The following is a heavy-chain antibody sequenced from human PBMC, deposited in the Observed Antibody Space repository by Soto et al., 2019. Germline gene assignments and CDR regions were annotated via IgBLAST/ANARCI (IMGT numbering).Heavy chain of an antibody. Sequence: SETLSLTCAVYGGSFRGYYWSWIRQPPGKGLEWIGEINHSGSTNYNPSLKSRVTISVDTSKNQFSLKLSSVTAADTAVYYCARALGLQLSGDLTVTPRQTWFDPWGQGTLVTVSS. V-gene: IGHV4-34*01. CDR1: GGSFRGYY. CDR3: ARALGLQLSGDLTVTPRQTWFDP. D-gene: IGHD3-16*01. J-gene: IGHJ5*02. CDR2: INHSGST.